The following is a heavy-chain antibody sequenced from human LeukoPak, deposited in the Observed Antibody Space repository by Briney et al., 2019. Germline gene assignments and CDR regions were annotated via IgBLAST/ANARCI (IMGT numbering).Heavy chain of an antibody. V-gene: IGHV3-9*01. CDR3: AKDPTGYSSSWYGGGYFGY. D-gene: IGHD6-13*01. CDR1: GFTFDDYA. J-gene: IGHJ4*02. CDR2: ISWNSGSI. Sequence: PGRSLRLSCAASGFTFDDYAMHWVRQAPGKGLEWVSGISWNSGSIGYADSVKGRFTISRDNAKNSLYLQMNSLRAEDTALYYCAKDPTGYSSSWYGGGYFGYWGQGTLVTVSS.